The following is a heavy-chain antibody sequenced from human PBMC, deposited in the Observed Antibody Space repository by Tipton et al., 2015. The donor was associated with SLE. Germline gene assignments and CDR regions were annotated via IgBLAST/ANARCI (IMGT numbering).Heavy chain of an antibody. V-gene: IGHV4-31*03. CDR1: GGSISSGDYF. Sequence: TLSLTCTVSGGSISSGDYFWRWIRQHPGKGLEWIGYIFYTGSTYYNPSLKSRLTISVDTSKNEFSLALSSVTAADTAMYFCARERDCGSDCFGSYYYYMDVWGKGTTVTVSS. J-gene: IGHJ6*03. CDR2: IFYTGST. CDR3: ARERDCGSDCFGSYYYYMDV. D-gene: IGHD2-21*01.